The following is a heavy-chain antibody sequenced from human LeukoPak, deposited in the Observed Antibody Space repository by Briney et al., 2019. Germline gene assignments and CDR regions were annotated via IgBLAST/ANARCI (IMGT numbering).Heavy chain of an antibody. D-gene: IGHD3-10*01. CDR1: GYTFTSYD. V-gene: IGHV1-8*01. Sequence: GASVKVSCKASGYTFTSYDINWVRQATGQGLEWVGWMNPNSGNTGYAQKFQGRVTITRNTSISTAYMELSSLRSEDTAVYYCARGPLGVYGSGSYYKGPPYYYYYYMDVWGEGTTVTVSS. CDR3: ARGPLGVYGSGSYYKGPPYYYYYYMDV. CDR2: MNPNSGNT. J-gene: IGHJ6*03.